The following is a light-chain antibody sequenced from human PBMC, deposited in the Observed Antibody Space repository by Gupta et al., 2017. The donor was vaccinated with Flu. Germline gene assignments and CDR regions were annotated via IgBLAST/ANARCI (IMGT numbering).Light chain of an antibody. CDR2: SDY. J-gene: IGLJ2*01. CDR3: AAWDDSLNGVV. V-gene: IGLV1-44*01. Sequence: VTISCSGSSFNIGSNSVTWYQSLPGTAPKLLIYSDYQRPSGVPDRFSGSKSGTSASLAISGLQSQDEADYFCAAWDDSLNGVVFGRGTKLTVL. CDR1: SFNIGSNS.